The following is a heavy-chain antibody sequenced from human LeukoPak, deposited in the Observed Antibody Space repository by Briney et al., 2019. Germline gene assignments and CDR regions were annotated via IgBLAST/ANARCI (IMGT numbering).Heavy chain of an antibody. J-gene: IGHJ5*02. V-gene: IGHV3-30*02. Sequence: GGSLRLSCAASGFTFSSYGMHWVRQAPGKGLEWVAFTRYDGSNKYYADSVKGRFTISRDNSKNTLYLQMNSLRAEDTAVYYCAKGAGYCSSTSCYSWFDPWGQGTLVTVSS. CDR3: AKGAGYCSSTSCYSWFDP. CDR2: TRYDGSNK. D-gene: IGHD2-2*01. CDR1: GFTFSSYG.